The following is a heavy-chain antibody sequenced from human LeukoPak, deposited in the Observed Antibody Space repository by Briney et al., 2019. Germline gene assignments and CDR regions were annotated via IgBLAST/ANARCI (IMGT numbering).Heavy chain of an antibody. CDR3: ATAYGNSSILDD. D-gene: IGHD6-13*01. J-gene: IGHJ4*02. Sequence: GASVTVSFTASGFTLSSSAVQWVRQARGQRLEWIGWIVVGSGNTKYAQKFQERATITRDMSTSTAYMELSSLRSEDTAVYYCATAYGNSSILDDWGQGTLVTVSS. CDR1: GFTLSSSA. CDR2: IVVGSGNT. V-gene: IGHV1-58*01.